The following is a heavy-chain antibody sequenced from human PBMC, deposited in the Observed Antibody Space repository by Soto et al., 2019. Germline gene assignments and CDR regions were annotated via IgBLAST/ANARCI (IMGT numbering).Heavy chain of an antibody. CDR3: AKVFNWNYGWGYLDY. CDR1: GFTFSNYG. V-gene: IGHV3-30*18. CDR2: ISYDGSYK. J-gene: IGHJ4*02. Sequence: QVQLVESGGGVVQPGRSLRLSCAASGFTFSNYGMHWVRQAPGKGLEWVAVISYDGSYKYYADSVKGRFTISRDNSKNTLSLQMNSLRAEDTAVYYCAKVFNWNYGWGYLDYWGQGTLVTVSS. D-gene: IGHD1-7*01.